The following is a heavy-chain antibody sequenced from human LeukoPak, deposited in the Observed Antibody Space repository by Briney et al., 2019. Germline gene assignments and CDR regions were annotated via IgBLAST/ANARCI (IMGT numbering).Heavy chain of an antibody. CDR2: INPSGGDT. V-gene: IGHV1-46*01. J-gene: IGHJ4*02. CDR3: ARTYCAEDCSIRYFDY. CDR1: GYILSSYN. D-gene: IGHD2-21*02. Sequence: ASVKVSCKASGYILSSYNMHWVRQTPGEGLEWLGIINPSGGDTKYAQKFQGRVTLTRDKSTSTVYMELSSLTSDDTAVYYCARTYCAEDCSIRYFDYWGQGTLVTVSS.